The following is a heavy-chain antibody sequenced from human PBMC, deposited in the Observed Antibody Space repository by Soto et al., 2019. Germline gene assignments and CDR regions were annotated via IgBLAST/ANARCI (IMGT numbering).Heavy chain of an antibody. V-gene: IGHV1-18*01. J-gene: IGHJ6*02. CDR2: NSTYNGNT. Sequence: ASVKVSCKASGDTFTTYDISWVRQAPGQGLERKGRNSTYNGNTNYLQSLQGRLTMTTDTSKTTAYKELRNLRSDDTSVYYCATHPMATITYYYGMDVWGQGTTVTVSS. CDR3: ATHPMATITYYYGMDV. D-gene: IGHD5-12*01. CDR1: GDTFTTYD.